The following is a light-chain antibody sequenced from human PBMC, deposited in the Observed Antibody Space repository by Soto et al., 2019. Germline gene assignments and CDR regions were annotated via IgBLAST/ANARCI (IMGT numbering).Light chain of an antibody. V-gene: IGKV3-20*01. CDR3: QQYGSSPPRT. CDR1: QSVSNY. CDR2: DAS. Sequence: EIVLTQSPGTLSLSPVERATLSCMASQSVSNYLAWYQQKPGQAPRLLIYDASNRATGIPARFSGSGSGTDFTLTISRLEPEDFAVYYCQQYGSSPPRTFGQGTKVDIK. J-gene: IGKJ1*01.